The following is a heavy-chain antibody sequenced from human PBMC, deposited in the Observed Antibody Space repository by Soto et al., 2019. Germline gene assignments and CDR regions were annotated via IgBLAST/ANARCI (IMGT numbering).Heavy chain of an antibody. J-gene: IGHJ6*02. CDR3: ARDLLSRTNHYYGMDV. V-gene: IGHV1-46*01. CDR1: GYTFTSYY. CDR2: INPSGGST. Sequence: ASVKVSCKASGYTFTSYYMHWVRQAPGEGLEWMGIINPSGGSTSYAQKFQGRVTMTRDTSTGTVYMELSSLRSEDTAVYYCARDLLSRTNHYYGMDVWGQGNTVTVSS.